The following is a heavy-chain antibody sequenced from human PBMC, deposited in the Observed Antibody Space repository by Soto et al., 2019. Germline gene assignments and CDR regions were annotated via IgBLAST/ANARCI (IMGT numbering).Heavy chain of an antibody. J-gene: IGHJ6*02. V-gene: IGHV1-58*01. CDR3: AADLASGGYNYHYGMDV. CDR2: IVVGSGNT. CDR1: GFTFTSSA. Sequence: SSVKVSCKASGFTFTSSAVQWVRQARGQRLEWIGWIVVGSGNTNYAQKFQERVTITRDMSTSTAYMELSSLRSEDTAVYYCAADLASGGYNYHYGMDVWGQGTTVTASS. D-gene: IGHD3-22*01.